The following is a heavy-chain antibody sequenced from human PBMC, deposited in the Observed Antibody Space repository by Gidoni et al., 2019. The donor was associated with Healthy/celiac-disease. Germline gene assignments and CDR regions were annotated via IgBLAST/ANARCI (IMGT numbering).Heavy chain of an antibody. V-gene: IGHV3-48*02. Sequence: GFTFSSYSMNWVRQAPGKGLEWVSYISSSSSTIYYADSVKGRFTISRDNAKNSLYLQMNSLRDEDTAVYYCARECTSCRFYGMDVWGQGTTVTVSS. CDR1: GFTFSSYS. J-gene: IGHJ6*02. CDR2: ISSSSSTI. CDR3: ARECTSCRFYGMDV. D-gene: IGHD2-2*01.